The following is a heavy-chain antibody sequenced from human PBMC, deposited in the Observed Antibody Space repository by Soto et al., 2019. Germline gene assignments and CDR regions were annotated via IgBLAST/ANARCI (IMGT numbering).Heavy chain of an antibody. CDR2: MNPDNGKT. Sequence: QVQLVQSGAEVKKPGASVKVSCKASGYTFTSNDINWVRQAPGQGPEWMGWMNPDNGKTGFAQKFQGRITMTRNTSISTAYMELSSLRSDDTAVYFFASPLCSSTRCGPYFFDSWGLGSLVTVSA. V-gene: IGHV1-8*01. J-gene: IGHJ4*02. CDR3: ASPLCSSTRCGPYFFDS. CDR1: GYTFTSND. D-gene: IGHD2-2*01.